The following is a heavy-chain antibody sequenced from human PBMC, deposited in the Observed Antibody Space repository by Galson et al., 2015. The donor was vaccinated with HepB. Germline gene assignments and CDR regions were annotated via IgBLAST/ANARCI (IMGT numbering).Heavy chain of an antibody. Sequence: SLRLSCAASGFTFSSAAITWVRQAPGKGLEWVSLISSSGDSTYYADSVKGRFTISRDDSKNTLYLHMNNLRAEDTAVYYCAKDMQATYWGQGTQVTVSS. CDR2: ISSSGDST. J-gene: IGHJ4*02. CDR1: GFTFSSAA. CDR3: AKDMQATY. D-gene: IGHD2-2*01. V-gene: IGHV3-23*01.